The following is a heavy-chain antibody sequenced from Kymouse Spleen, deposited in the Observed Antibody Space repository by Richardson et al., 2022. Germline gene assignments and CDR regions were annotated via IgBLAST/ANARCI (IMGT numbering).Heavy chain of an antibody. Sequence: EVQLVESGGGLVQPGRSLRLSCAASGFTFDDYAMHWVRQAPGKGLEWVSGISWNSGSIGYADSVKGRFTISRDNAKNSLYLQMNSLRAEDTALYYCAKGDLTFDYWGQGTLVTVSS. D-gene: IGHD7-27*02. CDR1: GFTFDDYA. V-gene: IGHV3-9*01. CDR3: AKGDLTFDY. CDR2: ISWNSGSI. J-gene: IGHJ4*02.